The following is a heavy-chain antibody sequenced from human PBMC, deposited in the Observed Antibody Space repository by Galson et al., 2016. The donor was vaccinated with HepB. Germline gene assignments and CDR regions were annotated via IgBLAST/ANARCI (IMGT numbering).Heavy chain of an antibody. CDR2: FFAGGSS. CDR1: GVSVSSGNYY. Sequence: SETLSLTCTVSGVSVSSGNYYWTWIRQPPGKGLEWIGYFFAGGSSIYNPSLTSRVDISGDPSKNFISLRLTFVTAADTAMYYCARPRRDSAIDAFDLWGQGTPVAVSS. D-gene: IGHD2-21*02. J-gene: IGHJ3*01. V-gene: IGHV4-61*01. CDR3: ARPRRDSAIDAFDL.